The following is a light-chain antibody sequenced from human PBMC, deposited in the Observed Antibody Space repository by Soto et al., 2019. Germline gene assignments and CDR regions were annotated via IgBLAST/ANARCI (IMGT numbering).Light chain of an antibody. CDR1: RLVSSY. CDR2: RAS. V-gene: IGKV3-15*01. J-gene: IGKJ4*01. CDR3: QQYNNWPRDT. Sequence: SLATVSLSKGERGTLTCRASRLVSSYLAWYQQKPGQAPRLLMFRASIRATGFPARFSGSGSGTEFNITISSLQSEDSAIYYCQQYNNWPRDTFGGGTKVDIK.